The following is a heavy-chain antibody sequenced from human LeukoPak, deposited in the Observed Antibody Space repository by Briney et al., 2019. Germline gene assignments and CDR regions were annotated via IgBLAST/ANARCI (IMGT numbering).Heavy chain of an antibody. CDR1: GFTFSSYG. CDR2: ISHDGSDK. CDR3: ANPGRYSSGWVFPPCFDY. D-gene: IGHD6-19*01. V-gene: IGHV3-30*18. Sequence: QAGGSLRLSCAASGFTFSSYGMHWVRQAPGKGLEWVTVISHDGSDKYYADSVKGRFTISRDNSKNTLYLQMNSLRADDTAVYYCANPGRYSSGWVFPPCFDYWGQGTLVTVSS. J-gene: IGHJ4*02.